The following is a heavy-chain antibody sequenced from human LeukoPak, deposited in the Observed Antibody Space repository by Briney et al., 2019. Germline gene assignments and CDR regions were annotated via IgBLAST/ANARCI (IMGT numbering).Heavy chain of an antibody. D-gene: IGHD6-19*01. J-gene: IGHJ4*02. CDR2: ITGGSGNT. V-gene: IGHV3-23*01. Sequence: PGGSLRLSCAASGFTFSSYVMSWVRQAPGKGLEWVSTITGGSGNTYYADSVKGRFTISRDNSKNTLYLQMNSLRAEDTAVYYCAKGPGYSSGWYSVYWGQGTLVTVSS. CDR1: GFTFSSYV. CDR3: AKGPGYSSGWYSVY.